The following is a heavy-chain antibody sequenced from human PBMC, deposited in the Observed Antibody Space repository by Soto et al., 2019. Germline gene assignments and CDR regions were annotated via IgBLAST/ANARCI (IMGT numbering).Heavy chain of an antibody. CDR3: ARDRGGYDRLYYYHGMDV. D-gene: IGHD5-12*01. Sequence: ESGGGLVKPGGSLRLSCAASGFTFSDYYMSWIRQAPGKGLEYISYISSSSGSTNYADSVKGRFTISRDNAKNSLYLQMSSLRAEDTAVYYCARDRGGYDRLYYYHGMDVWGQGTTVTVSS. CDR1: GFTFSDYY. CDR2: ISSSSGST. V-gene: IGHV3-11*06. J-gene: IGHJ6*02.